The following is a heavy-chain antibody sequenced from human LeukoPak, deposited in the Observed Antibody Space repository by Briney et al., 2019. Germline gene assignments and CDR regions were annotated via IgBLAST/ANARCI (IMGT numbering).Heavy chain of an antibody. CDR1: GGSISSYY. D-gene: IGHD3-9*01. Sequence: SETLSLTCTVSGGSISSYYWSWIRQPPGKGLEGIGYIYYSGSTNYNPSLKSRVTISVDTSKNQFSLKLSSVTAADTAVYYCARGDYDILTGYYIIDPWGQGTLVTVSS. J-gene: IGHJ5*02. V-gene: IGHV4-59*08. CDR2: IYYSGST. CDR3: ARGDYDILTGYYIIDP.